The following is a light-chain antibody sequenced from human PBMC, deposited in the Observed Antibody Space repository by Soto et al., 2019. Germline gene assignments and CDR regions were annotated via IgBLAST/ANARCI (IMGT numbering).Light chain of an antibody. J-gene: IGKJ2*02. V-gene: IGKV1-39*01. CDR3: QQSYTTPCT. CDR1: QSITTY. Sequence: DIPMTQSPSSLSASVADRVTITCRASQSITTYLNWYQQKPGRAPKLLIYAASNLQSGVPSRFSGSGSGTDFTLTISSLQPEDFATYYCQQSYTTPCTFGQGTKLEIK. CDR2: AAS.